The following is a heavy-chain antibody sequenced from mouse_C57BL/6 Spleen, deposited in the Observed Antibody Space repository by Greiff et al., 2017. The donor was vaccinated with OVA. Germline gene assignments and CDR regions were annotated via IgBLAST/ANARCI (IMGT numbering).Heavy chain of an antibody. CDR2: INPGSGGT. J-gene: IGHJ2*01. V-gene: IGHV1-54*01. CDR3: ARRGYGSSLLYYFDY. Sequence: QVQLQQSGAELVRPGTSVKVSCKASGYAFTNYLIEWVKQRPGQGLEWIGVINPGSGGTNYNEKFKGKATLTADKSSSTAYMQLSSLTSEDSAVYCCARRGYGSSLLYYFDYWGQGTTLTVSS. CDR1: GYAFTNYL. D-gene: IGHD1-1*01.